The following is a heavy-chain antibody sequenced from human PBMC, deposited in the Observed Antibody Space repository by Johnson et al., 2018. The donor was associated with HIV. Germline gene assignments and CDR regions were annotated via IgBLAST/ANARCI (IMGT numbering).Heavy chain of an antibody. D-gene: IGHD4-11*01. CDR3: ARSYSTSWNASDI. J-gene: IGHJ3*02. CDR2: RSYDGNQK. V-gene: IGHV3-30-3*01. CDR1: GFTFRSHA. Sequence: VQLVESGGGVVQPGRSLRLSCAASGFTFRSHAMHWVRQAPGKGREWVAVRSYDGNQKFQADSVKGRFNISRDNSKNTLYLQMNSLRAEDTAVYYCARSYSTSWNASDIWGQGTMVTVSS.